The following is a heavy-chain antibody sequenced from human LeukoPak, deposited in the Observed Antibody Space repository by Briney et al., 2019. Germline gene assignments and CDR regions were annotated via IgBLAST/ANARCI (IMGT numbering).Heavy chain of an antibody. J-gene: IGHJ3*02. CDR2: ISYSSSSI. Sequence: GGSLRLSCAASGFTLSTYSMNWVRQAPGKGLEWVSYISYSSSSIYYADSVKGRFTISRDNAKNSLYLQMNSLRAEDTAVYYCARDFDQLLYRVAFDMWGQGTMVTVSS. CDR3: ARDFDQLLYRVAFDM. CDR1: GFTLSTYS. D-gene: IGHD2-2*02. V-gene: IGHV3-48*01.